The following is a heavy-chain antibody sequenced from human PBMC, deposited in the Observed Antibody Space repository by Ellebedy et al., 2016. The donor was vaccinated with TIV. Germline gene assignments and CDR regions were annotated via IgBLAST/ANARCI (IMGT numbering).Heavy chain of an antibody. CDR2: ISYDGSNK. D-gene: IGHD3-16*01. V-gene: IGHV3-30*04. Sequence: PGGSLRLSFAASKFTFSSSAMHWVRQAPGQGLEWVAVISYDGSNKYYADSVKVRFTISRDNSKNTLFLQVNSLRAEDTAVYYCASADTPGGSDDALDTWGQGTVVTVAS. CDR3: ASADTPGGSDDALDT. J-gene: IGHJ3*02. CDR1: KFTFSSSA.